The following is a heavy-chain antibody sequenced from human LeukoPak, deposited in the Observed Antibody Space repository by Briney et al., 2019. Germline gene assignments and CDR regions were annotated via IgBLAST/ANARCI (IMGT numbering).Heavy chain of an antibody. CDR2: ITSSGNTI. CDR1: GFTFSDFY. D-gene: IGHD3-22*01. V-gene: IGHV3-11*01. J-gene: IGHJ4*02. CDR3: AKDRYDSSGYPSD. Sequence: GGSLRLSCAASGFTFSDFYMSWIRQAPGKGLEWVSYITSSGNTIYYADSVKGRFTISRDNSKNTLYLQMNSLRAEDTAVYYCAKDRYDSSGYPSDWGQGTLVTVSS.